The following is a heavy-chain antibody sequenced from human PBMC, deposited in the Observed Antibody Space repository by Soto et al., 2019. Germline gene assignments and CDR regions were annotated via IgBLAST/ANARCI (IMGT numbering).Heavy chain of an antibody. D-gene: IGHD6-19*01. CDR2: IYQSGVT. J-gene: IGHJ5*02. Sequence: SETLSLTCNMSGDSYSISTYSWSWIRQPPGKALQWIGFIYQSGVTSYNPSLASRVSISLDRSNNQCSLKLKSVTAADTAVYFCAGMPYTSGLRFDPWGQGTLVTVSS. V-gene: IGHV4-30-2*01. CDR1: GDSYSISTYS. CDR3: AGMPYTSGLRFDP.